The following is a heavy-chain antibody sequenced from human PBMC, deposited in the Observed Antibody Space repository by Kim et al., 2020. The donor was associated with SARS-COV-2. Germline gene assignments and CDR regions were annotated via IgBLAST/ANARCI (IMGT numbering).Heavy chain of an antibody. V-gene: IGHV3-11*05. CDR1: GFTFKDYD. CDR2: ISPSSTNI. CDR3: ARDGRFYDDSGYHRSDGMDV. D-gene: IGHD3-22*01. J-gene: IGHJ6*02. Sequence: GGSLRLSCAASGFTFKDYDMNWIRQAPGKGLEWVSYISPSSTNIKYADSVKGRFTTSRDDAANSLYLQMNTLRVEDWSVYYCARDGRFYDDSGYHRSDGMDVWGQGRPVTLSS.